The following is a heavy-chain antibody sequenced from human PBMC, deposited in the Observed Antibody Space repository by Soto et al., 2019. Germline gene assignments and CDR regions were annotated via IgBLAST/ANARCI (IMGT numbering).Heavy chain of an antibody. V-gene: IGHV2-5*02. J-gene: IGHJ4*02. D-gene: IGHD3-10*01. CDR2: IYWDDDK. CDR3: AHIRYGSRLFDY. Sequence: QITLKESGPTLVKPTQTLTLTCTFSGFSLSTSGVGVGWIRQPPGKALEWLALIYWDDDKRYSPSLKSRLAITKDTAKNQVVLTMTNMDRVDTATYYCAHIRYGSRLFDYWGQGTLVTVSS. CDR1: GFSLSTSGVG.